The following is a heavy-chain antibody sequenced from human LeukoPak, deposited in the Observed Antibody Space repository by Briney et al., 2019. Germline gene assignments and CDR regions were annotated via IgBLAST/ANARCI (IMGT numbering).Heavy chain of an antibody. CDR2: ISAYNGNT. D-gene: IGHD1-26*01. J-gene: IGHJ3*02. Sequence: ASVKVSCKASGYTFTSYGISWVRQAPGQGLEWMGWISAYNGNTNYAQKFQGRVTMTRDMSTSTVYMELSSLRSEDTAVYYCARDHGEVGASAFDIWGQGTMVTVSS. V-gene: IGHV1-18*01. CDR1: GYTFTSYG. CDR3: ARDHGEVGASAFDI.